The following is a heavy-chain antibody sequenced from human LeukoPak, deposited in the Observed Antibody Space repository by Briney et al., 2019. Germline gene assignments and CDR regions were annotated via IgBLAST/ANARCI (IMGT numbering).Heavy chain of an antibody. V-gene: IGHV4-59*01. CDR1: GGSISSYY. CDR2: IYYSGST. J-gene: IGHJ4*02. Sequence: PSETLSLTCTISGGSISSYYWSWIRQPPGKGLEWIGYIYYSGSTNYNPSLKSRVTISVVTSKNQFSLKLSSVTAADTAVYYCARVPLTYYYDSSGFPLYYFDYWGQGTLVTVSS. CDR3: ARVPLTYYYDSSGFPLYYFDY. D-gene: IGHD3-22*01.